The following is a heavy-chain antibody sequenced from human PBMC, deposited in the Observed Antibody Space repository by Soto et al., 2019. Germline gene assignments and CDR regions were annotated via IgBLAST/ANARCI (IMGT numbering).Heavy chain of an antibody. D-gene: IGHD2-15*01. CDR2: IIPIFGTA. J-gene: IGHJ6*02. Sequence: QVQLVQCGAEVKKPGSSVKVSCKASGGTFSSYAISWVRQAPGQGLEWMGGIIPIFGTANYAQKFQGRVTITADESTSTAYMELSSLRSEDTAVYYCASEEGYCSGGSCYSRGYGMDVWGQGTTVTVSS. V-gene: IGHV1-69*01. CDR3: ASEEGYCSGGSCYSRGYGMDV. CDR1: GGTFSSYA.